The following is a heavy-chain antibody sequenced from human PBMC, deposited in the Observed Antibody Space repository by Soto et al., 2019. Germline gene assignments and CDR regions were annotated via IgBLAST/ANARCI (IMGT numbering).Heavy chain of an antibody. CDR3: ARGPTIFGVVANWYGMDV. CDR2: MNPNSGNT. Sequence: ASVKVSCKASGYTFTSYDINWVRQATGQGLEWMGWMNPNSGNTGYAQKLQGRVTMTRNTSISTAYMELSSLRSEDTAVYYCARGPTIFGVVANWYGMDVWGQGTTVTVSS. CDR1: GYTFTSYD. D-gene: IGHD3-3*01. J-gene: IGHJ6*02. V-gene: IGHV1-8*01.